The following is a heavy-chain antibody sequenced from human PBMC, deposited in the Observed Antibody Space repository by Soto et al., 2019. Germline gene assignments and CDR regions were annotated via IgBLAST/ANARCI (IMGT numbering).Heavy chain of an antibody. J-gene: IGHJ6*02. CDR3: ARDPGSSSWYYYYGMDV. D-gene: IGHD6-13*01. V-gene: IGHV4-59*02. Sequence: SETLSLICTVSGGSVSSYYWSWIRQPPGKGLEWIGYIYYSGSTNYNPSLKSRVTISVDTSKNQFSLKLSSVTAADTAVYYCARDPGSSSWYYYYGMDVWGQGTTVTVSS. CDR2: IYYSGST. CDR1: GGSVSSYY.